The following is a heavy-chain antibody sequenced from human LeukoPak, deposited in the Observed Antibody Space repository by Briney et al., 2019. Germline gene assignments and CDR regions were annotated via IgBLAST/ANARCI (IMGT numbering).Heavy chain of an antibody. V-gene: IGHV4-59*11. CDR1: GGSISSHY. CDR2: IYYSGST. CDR3: ARVGITMVRGTKHWFDP. J-gene: IGHJ5*02. Sequence: SETLSLTCTVPGGSISSHYWSWIRKPPGKGLEWIGYIYYSGSTNYNPSLKSRVTISVDTSKNPFSLKLSSVTAADTAVYYCARVGITMVRGTKHWFDPWGQGTLVTVSS. D-gene: IGHD3-10*01.